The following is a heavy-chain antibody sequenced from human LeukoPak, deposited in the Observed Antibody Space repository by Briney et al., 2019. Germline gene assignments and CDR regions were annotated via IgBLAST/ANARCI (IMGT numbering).Heavy chain of an antibody. J-gene: IGHJ4*02. D-gene: IGHD4/OR15-4a*01. CDR2: INPNSGGT. CDR1: GYTFTGYY. Sequence: GASVTVSCKASGYTFTGYYMHWVRQAPGQGLEWMGWINPNSGGTNYAQKFQGRVTMTRDTSISTDYMELSRLRSDDTAVYYCARLHQYANPQPYYFDYWGEGTLVTVSS. CDR3: ARLHQYANPQPYYFDY. V-gene: IGHV1-2*02.